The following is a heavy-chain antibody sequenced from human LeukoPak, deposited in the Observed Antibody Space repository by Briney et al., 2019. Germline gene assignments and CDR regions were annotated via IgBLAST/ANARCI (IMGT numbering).Heavy chain of an antibody. CDR3: ARDLGELEWSYYFDY. J-gene: IGHJ4*02. CDR2: ISAYNGNT. D-gene: IGHD1-1*01. V-gene: IGHV1-18*01. Sequence: ASVKVSCKASGYTFTSYGISWVRQDPGQGLEWMGWISAYNGNTNYAQKLQGRVTMTTDTSTSTAYMELRSLRSDDTAVYYCARDLGELEWSYYFDYWGQGTLVTVSS. CDR1: GYTFTSYG.